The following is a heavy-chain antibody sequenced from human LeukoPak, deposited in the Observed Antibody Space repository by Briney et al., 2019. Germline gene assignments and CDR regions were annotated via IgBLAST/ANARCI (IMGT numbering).Heavy chain of an antibody. CDR1: GYTFTDNF. V-gene: IGHV1-2*02. CDR2: MYPKNGET. J-gene: IGHJ4*02. CDR3: AREIWDYSH. Sequence: ASVKVSCKASGYTFTDNFVHWVRQVPGQGLEWIGWMYPKNGETFYAQRFQGRVTLTRDTSVTTAYLDLSGLRSDDTAVYYCAREIWDYSHWGQGTLVTVSS. D-gene: IGHD3/OR15-3a*01.